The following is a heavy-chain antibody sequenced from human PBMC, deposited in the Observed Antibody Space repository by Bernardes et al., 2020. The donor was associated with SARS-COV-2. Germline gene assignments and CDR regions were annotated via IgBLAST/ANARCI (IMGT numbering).Heavy chain of an antibody. CDR1: GFTFSSYE. CDR2: ISSSGSTI. Sequence: GGSLILSCAASGFTFSSYEMNWVRQAPGKGLEWVSYISSSGSTIYYADSVKGRFTISRDNAKNSLYLQMNSLRAEDTAVYYCAIDRKGYYYMDVWGKGTTVTVS. CDR3: AIDRKGYYYMDV. V-gene: IGHV3-48*03. J-gene: IGHJ6*03.